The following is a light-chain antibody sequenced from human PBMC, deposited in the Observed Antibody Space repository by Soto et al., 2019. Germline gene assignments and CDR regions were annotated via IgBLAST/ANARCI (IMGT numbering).Light chain of an antibody. CDR2: GAS. Sequence: DIVLTQSPGTLSSSAGERATVSCRASQSVSNNYLAGYQQKPGQAPRILIYGASSRATGIPDRFCGSGAGTDLTLTIIRLAPADYAASYCRQYGSTSWTFGQGTKVDIK. CDR1: QSVSNNY. CDR3: RQYGSTSWT. V-gene: IGKV3-20*01. J-gene: IGKJ1*01.